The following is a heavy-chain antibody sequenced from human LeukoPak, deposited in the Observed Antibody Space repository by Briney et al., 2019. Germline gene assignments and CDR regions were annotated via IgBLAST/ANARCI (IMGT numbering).Heavy chain of an antibody. V-gene: IGHV1-46*01. D-gene: IGHD5-18*01. Sequence: ASVKVSCTASGYTFTSYYMHWVRQAPGQGLEWMGIINPSGGSTSYAQKFQGRVTMTRDMSTSTVYMELSSLRSEDTAVYYCARVHARGYSYGWDYYYYMDVWGKGTTVTVSS. CDR1: GYTFTSYY. CDR3: ARVHARGYSYGWDYYYYMDV. J-gene: IGHJ6*03. CDR2: INPSGGST.